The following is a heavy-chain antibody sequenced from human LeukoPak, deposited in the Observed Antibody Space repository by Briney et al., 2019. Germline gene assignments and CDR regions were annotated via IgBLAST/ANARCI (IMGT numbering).Heavy chain of an antibody. CDR3: VKSGYSTSSDVDY. J-gene: IGHJ4*02. CDR1: GFTFSAYA. Sequence: GSLRLSCSVSGFTFSAYAMHWVRQAPGKGLEFLSSINSNGDSTYHADSVKGRFTISRDNSRSTLYLQMRSLRPEDTAVYYCVKSGYSTSSDVDYWGQGTLVTVSS. V-gene: IGHV3-64D*09. CDR2: INSNGDST. D-gene: IGHD6-6*01.